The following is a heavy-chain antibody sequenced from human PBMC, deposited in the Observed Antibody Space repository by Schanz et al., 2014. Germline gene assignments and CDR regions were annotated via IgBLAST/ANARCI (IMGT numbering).Heavy chain of an antibody. V-gene: IGHV4-34*01. Sequence: QVQLQQWGAGLLKPSETLSLTCAVYGGSFSGYYWSWIRQPPGKGLEWIAEINHGGSTNYNPSLKSRVPISVDTSKNQFSLKVRSVTAADTAVYYCARDSLRGATGGYGMDVWGQGTTVTVSS. CDR1: GGSFSGYY. D-gene: IGHD2-8*02. J-gene: IGHJ6*02. CDR2: INHGGST. CDR3: ARDSLRGATGGYGMDV.